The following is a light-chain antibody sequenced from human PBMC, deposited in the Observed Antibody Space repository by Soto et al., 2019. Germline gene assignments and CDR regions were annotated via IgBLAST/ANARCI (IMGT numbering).Light chain of an antibody. J-gene: IGLJ1*01. CDR3: CSSASSNTYV. CDR2: EGS. V-gene: IGLV2-23*01. CDR1: SSDVGGYNY. Sequence: QSVLTQPAYVSGSPGQSITLSCTGTSSDVGGYNYVSWYQQHPGKAPKLMIYEGSKRPSGVSDRFSGSKSGNTASLTISGLQAEDEADYYCCSSASSNTYVFGTGTKVTV.